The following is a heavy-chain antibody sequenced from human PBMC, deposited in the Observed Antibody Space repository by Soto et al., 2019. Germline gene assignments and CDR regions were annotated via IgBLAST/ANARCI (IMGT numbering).Heavy chain of an antibody. J-gene: IGHJ6*01. CDR3: VRHRAVGIHYKHGMDV. Sequence: AESLKISCQASGYDFSTYWIIWVRQMPGKGLEWMGRIDPSDFYTNYRPSFQGHVTISVDKSINTVYLQWSSLKASDTAMYYCVRHRAVGIHYKHGMDVWGQGTAVTVSS. CDR2: IDPSDFYT. CDR1: GYDFSTYW. D-gene: IGHD2-21*01. V-gene: IGHV5-10-1*01.